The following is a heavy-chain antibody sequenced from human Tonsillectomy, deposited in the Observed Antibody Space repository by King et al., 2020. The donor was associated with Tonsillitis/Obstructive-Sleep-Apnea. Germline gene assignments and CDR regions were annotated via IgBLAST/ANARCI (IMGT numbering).Heavy chain of an antibody. Sequence: GQLVQSGGGLIQPGGSLRLSCAASGFTVSSNYMSWVRQAPGKGLEWVSVIYSGGGTYYADSVKGRFTISRDNSKNTLYLQMNSLRAEDTAVYYCARDRGPGAAADFDYWGQGTLVTVSS. CDR2: IYSGGGT. CDR1: GFTVSSNY. D-gene: IGHD6-13*01. CDR3: ARDRGPGAAADFDY. V-gene: IGHV3-53*01. J-gene: IGHJ4*02.